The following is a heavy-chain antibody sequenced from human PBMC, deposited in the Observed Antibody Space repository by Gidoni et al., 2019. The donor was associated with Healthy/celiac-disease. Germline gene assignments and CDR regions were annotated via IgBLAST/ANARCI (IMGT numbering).Heavy chain of an antibody. J-gene: IGHJ5*02. D-gene: IGHD2-15*01. CDR3: ASNRGYCSGGSGSKWNNWFDP. CDR2: ISRSGCST. CDR1: GFTFSSDA. V-gene: IGHV3-23*01. Sequence: VQLFESGGGLVQPGGSLSLSCAASGFTFSSDALLWVRQAPGNGMEWVSAISRSGCSTYYGDFVKGRFTISRYNSKNTLYLQMNSLRAEDTAVYYFASNRGYCSGGSGSKWNNWFDPWGQGTLVTVSS.